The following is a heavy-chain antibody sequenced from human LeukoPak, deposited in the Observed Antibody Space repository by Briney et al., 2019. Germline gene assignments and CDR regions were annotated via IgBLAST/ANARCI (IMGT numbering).Heavy chain of an antibody. V-gene: IGHV3-30*02. J-gene: IGHJ6*03. CDR2: ISYEGNNE. CDR3: AKDRLNIVVVPAAWGSYYYYYMDV. Sequence: PGGSLRLSCAASGFTFSSYGMHWVRQAPGKGLEWVAYISYEGNNEQYAESVKGRFTISRDNSKNTLYLQMNSLRPEDTAVYYCAKDRLNIVVVPAAWGSYYYYYMDVWGKGTTVTVSS. D-gene: IGHD2-2*01. CDR1: GFTFSSYG.